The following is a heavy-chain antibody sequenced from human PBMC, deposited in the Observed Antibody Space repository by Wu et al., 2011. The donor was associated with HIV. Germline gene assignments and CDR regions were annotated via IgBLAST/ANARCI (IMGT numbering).Heavy chain of an antibody. CDR1: GYTFTGYY. D-gene: IGHD3-10*01. CDR3: ARSRRNPPAGFVPYYGSGSYYNGGYYYYGMDV. CDR2: INPNNDGT. J-gene: IGHJ6*02. V-gene: IGHV1-2*02. Sequence: QVQLVQSGAEVKKPGASVKVSCKASGYTFTGYYIHWVRQAPGQGLEWMGWINPNNDGTNSAQKFQGRVTITTDESTSTAYMELSSLRSEDTAVYYCARSRRNPPAGFVPYYGSGSYYNGGYYYYGMDVWGQGTTVTVSS.